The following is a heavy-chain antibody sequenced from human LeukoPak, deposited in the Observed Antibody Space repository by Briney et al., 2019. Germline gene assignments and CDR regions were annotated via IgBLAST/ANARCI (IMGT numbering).Heavy chain of an antibody. CDR3: ARGGDIVVVPAATQAEYFQH. J-gene: IGHJ1*01. D-gene: IGHD2-2*01. CDR2: IYHSGST. Sequence: SETLSLTCTVSGGSISSGGYYWSWIRQPPGKGLEWIGYIYHSGSTYYNPSLKSRVTISVDRSKNQFSLKLSSVTAADTAVYYCARGGDIVVVPAATQAEYFQHWGQGTLVTVSS. V-gene: IGHV4-30-2*01. CDR1: GGSISSGGYY.